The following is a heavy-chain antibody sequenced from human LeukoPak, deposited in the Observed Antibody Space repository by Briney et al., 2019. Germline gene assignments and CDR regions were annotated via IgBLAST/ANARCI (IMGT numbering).Heavy chain of an antibody. CDR2: IYASGST. J-gene: IGHJ4*02. V-gene: IGHV4-4*07. CDR3: ARRRGYSYGKKAYYFDY. CDR1: GGSISNDY. D-gene: IGHD5-18*01. Sequence: SETLSLTCTVSGGSISNDYWSWIRQPAGKGLEWIGRIYASGSTNYNPSLQSRVTMSVDTSKNQFSLKLSSVTAADTAVYYCARRRGYSYGKKAYYFDYWGQGTLVTVSS.